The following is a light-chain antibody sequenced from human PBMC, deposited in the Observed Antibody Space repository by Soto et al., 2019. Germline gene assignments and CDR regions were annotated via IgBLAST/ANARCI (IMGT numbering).Light chain of an antibody. CDR3: QQSYRTPHT. CDR1: QGVSAY. CDR2: SAS. V-gene: IGKV1-39*01. J-gene: IGKJ2*01. Sequence: DIQMTQSPSSLSAPVGDRVTITCRTSQGVSAYLLWYQQTQGRAPKLLIYSASNLVSGVPSRFSGSGSGTSFTITSSSPQPEDFETYYCQQSYRTPHTFGQGTKLETK.